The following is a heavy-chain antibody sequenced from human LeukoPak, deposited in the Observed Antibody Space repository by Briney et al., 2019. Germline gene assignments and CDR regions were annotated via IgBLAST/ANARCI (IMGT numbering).Heavy chain of an antibody. Sequence: PSETLSLTCTVSGGSISSYYWSWIRQPPGKGLEWIGYIYYSGSTNYNPSLKSRVTISVDTSKNQFSLKLSSVTAADTAVYYCARARYYYDSSGYYYPLYFYCWGQGTLVTVS. J-gene: IGHJ4*02. CDR1: GGSISSYY. CDR2: IYYSGST. D-gene: IGHD3-22*01. V-gene: IGHV4-59*01. CDR3: ARARYYYDSSGYYYPLYFYC.